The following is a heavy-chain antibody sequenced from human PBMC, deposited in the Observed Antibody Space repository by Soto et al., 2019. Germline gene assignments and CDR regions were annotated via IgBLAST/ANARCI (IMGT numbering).Heavy chain of an antibody. Sequence: QVQLQESGPGLVKPSQTLSLTCTVSGGSISSGGYYWSWNRQHPGKGLEWIGYIYSSGRTYYNPSLQSRVTISVDTSKNQFSLKLSSVTAADTAVYYCARGRGIVATINRSLLFDYWGQGTLVTVSS. D-gene: IGHD5-12*01. CDR1: GGSISSGGYY. V-gene: IGHV4-31*03. CDR3: ARGRGIVATINRSLLFDY. J-gene: IGHJ4*02. CDR2: IYSSGRT.